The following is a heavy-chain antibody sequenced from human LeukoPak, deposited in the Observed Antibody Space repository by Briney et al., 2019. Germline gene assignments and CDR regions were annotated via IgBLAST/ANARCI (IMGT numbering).Heavy chain of an antibody. Sequence: PGTSLRLSCAASGFTFSGYAMHWVRQAPGKGLEWVAVISYDGNNKCYADSVKGRFTISRDNSKNTLYLQMNSLRAEDTAVYYCARDGYSSREAYYMDVWGKGTTVTVSS. J-gene: IGHJ6*03. CDR2: ISYDGNNK. V-gene: IGHV3-30-3*01. CDR1: GFTFSGYA. CDR3: ARDGYSSREAYYMDV. D-gene: IGHD1-1*01.